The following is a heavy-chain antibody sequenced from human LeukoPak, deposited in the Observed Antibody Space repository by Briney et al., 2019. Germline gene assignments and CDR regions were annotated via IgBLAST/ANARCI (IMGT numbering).Heavy chain of an antibody. CDR2: IWYDGSNK. V-gene: IGHV3-33*01. CDR3: ATLGDSSGYYHDAFDI. J-gene: IGHJ3*02. D-gene: IGHD3-22*01. Sequence: PGGSLRLSCAASGFTFSSYGMHWVRQAPGKGLEWVAVIWYDGSNKYYADSVKGRFTISRDNSKNTLYLQMNSLRAEDTAVYYCATLGDSSGYYHDAFDIWGQGTMVTVSS. CDR1: GFTFSSYG.